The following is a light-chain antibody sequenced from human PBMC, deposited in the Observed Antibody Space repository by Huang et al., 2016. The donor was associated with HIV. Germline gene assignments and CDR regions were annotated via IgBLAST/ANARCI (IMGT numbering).Light chain of an antibody. J-gene: IGKJ1*01. CDR3: QQYYSFPLT. V-gene: IGKV1-8*01. CDR1: QDINTY. CDR2: A. Sequence: AIRITQSPSSLSASTGDKVCITYRASQDINTYLAWYQQKPGKPPSLLIYATSMFSGSGSGTDFTLTSTHLQSEDFATFYCQQYYSFPLTFGQGSQVEV.